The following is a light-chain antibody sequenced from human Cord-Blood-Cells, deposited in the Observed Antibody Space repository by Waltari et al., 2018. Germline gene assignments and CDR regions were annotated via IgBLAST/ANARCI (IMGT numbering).Light chain of an antibody. CDR3: QQYYSYPLT. CDR2: AAS. Sequence: AIRMTQSPSSFSASTGDRVTILCRASQGISSYLAWYQQKPGKAPKLLIYAASTFQSGVPSRFSGSGSGTDFTLTISCLQSEDFATYYCQQYYSYPLTFGGGTKVEIK. CDR1: QGISSY. J-gene: IGKJ4*01. V-gene: IGKV1-8*01.